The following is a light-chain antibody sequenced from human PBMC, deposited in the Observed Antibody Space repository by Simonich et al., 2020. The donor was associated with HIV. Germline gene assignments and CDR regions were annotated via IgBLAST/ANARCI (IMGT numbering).Light chain of an antibody. CDR1: QGISNS. CDR3: QESYSTWT. J-gene: IGKJ1*01. Sequence: DIQMTQSPSSLSASVGDRVTITCRASQGISNSLAWYQQTPGKAPKLLIYAASSLQSGVPSRFSGSGSGTDFTLTISSLQPEDFATYYCQESYSTWTFGQGTKVEIK. CDR2: AAS. V-gene: IGKV1-39*01.